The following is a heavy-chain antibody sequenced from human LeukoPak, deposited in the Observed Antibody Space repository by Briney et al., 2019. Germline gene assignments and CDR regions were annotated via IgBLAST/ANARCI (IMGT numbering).Heavy chain of an antibody. Sequence: SETLSLTCTVSGGSISSGGYYWSWIRQHSGKGLEWIGYIYYSGNTYYNPPLKSRATISVDTSKNQFSLKLSSVTAADTAVYYCARNAGNSDVDYWGQGILVTVSS. CDR1: GGSISSGGYY. J-gene: IGHJ4*02. D-gene: IGHD4-23*01. V-gene: IGHV4-31*03. CDR3: ARNAGNSDVDY. CDR2: IYYSGNT.